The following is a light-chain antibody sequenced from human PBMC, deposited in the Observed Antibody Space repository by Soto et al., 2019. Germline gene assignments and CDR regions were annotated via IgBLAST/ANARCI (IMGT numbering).Light chain of an antibody. Sequence: DIQMTQSPPFVSASVGDRVTISCRASQNAGSWLSWFHQKPGGAPNLLIFHTSRLQTGVPSRFAGRGSGTEFTLHISSLQPEDFGTYYCQHADGLRALTFGGGTTVEI. CDR2: HTS. CDR3: QHADGLRALT. CDR1: QNAGSW. V-gene: IGKV1-12*01. J-gene: IGKJ4*01.